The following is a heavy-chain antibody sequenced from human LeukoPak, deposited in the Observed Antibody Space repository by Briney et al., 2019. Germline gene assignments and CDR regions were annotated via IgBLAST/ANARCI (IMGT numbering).Heavy chain of an antibody. CDR2: IYSGGST. D-gene: IGHD3-22*01. CDR3: ASSGYYNDAFDI. J-gene: IGHJ3*02. V-gene: IGHV3-53*01. CDR1: GFTVSSNY. Sequence: GGSLRLSCAASGFTVSSNYMSWVRQAPGKGLEWVSVIYSGGSTYYADSVKGRSTISRDNSKNTLYLQMNSLRAEDTAVYYCASSGYYNDAFDIWGQGTMVTVSS.